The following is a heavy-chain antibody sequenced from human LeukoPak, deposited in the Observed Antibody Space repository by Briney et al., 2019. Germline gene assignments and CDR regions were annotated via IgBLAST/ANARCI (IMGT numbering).Heavy chain of an antibody. Sequence: GGSLRLSCAASGFTFSSYEMNWVRQAPGKGLEWVSYISSSSSTIYYADSVKGRFTISRDNAKNSLYLQMNSLRAEDTAVYYCARASVMITFGGVIVSPYFDYWGQGTLVTVSS. CDR1: GFTFSSYE. V-gene: IGHV3-48*01. CDR2: ISSSSSTI. CDR3: ARASVMITFGGVIVSPYFDY. D-gene: IGHD3-16*02. J-gene: IGHJ4*02.